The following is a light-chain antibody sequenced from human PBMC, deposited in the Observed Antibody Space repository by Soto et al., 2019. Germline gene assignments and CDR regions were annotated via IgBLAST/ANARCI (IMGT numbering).Light chain of an antibody. CDR3: QHYNTYSQT. CDR1: QSVSSSY. J-gene: IGKJ1*01. CDR2: GAS. V-gene: IGKV3-20*01. Sequence: EIVLTPSPGTLSLSPGERATLSCRASQSVSSSYLAWYQQKPGQAPRLLIYGASSRATGIPDRFSGSGSGTEFTLTISSLQPDDFATYYCQHYNTYSQTFGQGTKVDIK.